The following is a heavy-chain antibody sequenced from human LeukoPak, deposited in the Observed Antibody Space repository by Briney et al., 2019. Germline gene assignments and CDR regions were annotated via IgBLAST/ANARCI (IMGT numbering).Heavy chain of an antibody. V-gene: IGHV3-48*03. CDR2: ISSSGSTI. Sequence: GGSLRLSCAASGFTFSSYEMNWVRQAPGKGLEWVSYISSSGSTIYYADSVKGRLTISRDNAKNSLYLQMNSLRAEDTAVYYCARGVYYDSSGPHDYWGQGTLVTVSS. CDR3: ARGVYYDSSGPHDY. J-gene: IGHJ4*02. CDR1: GFTFSSYE. D-gene: IGHD3-22*01.